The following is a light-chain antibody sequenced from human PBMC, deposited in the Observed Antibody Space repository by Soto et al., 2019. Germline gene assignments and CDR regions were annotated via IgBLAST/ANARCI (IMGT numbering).Light chain of an antibody. CDR2: KAS. V-gene: IGKV1-5*03. CDR1: QTVSSW. Sequence: DIQMTQFPSTLSASIGDRVTITCRASQTVSSWLAWYQQKPGKAPKLLIYKASTLETGVTSRFSGSGSGTDFTLNISGPQPEDFVTSFYQQDNRYPAYTFGRGTRLDIE. J-gene: IGKJ2*01. CDR3: QQDNRYPAYT.